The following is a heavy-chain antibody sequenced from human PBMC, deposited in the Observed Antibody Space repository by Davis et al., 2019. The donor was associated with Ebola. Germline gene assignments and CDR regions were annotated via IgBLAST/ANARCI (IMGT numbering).Heavy chain of an antibody. CDR1: GGSFSGYY. CDR3: ARVGSGGNFDY. Sequence: SETLSLTCAVYGGSFSGYYWSWIRQPPEKGLEWIGEIYHTGSTNFNPSLKSRVTISADKAKNQFSLNLSSVAAADTALYYCARVGSGGNFDYWGQGTLVTVSS. D-gene: IGHD6-19*01. V-gene: IGHV4-34*01. CDR2: IYHTGST. J-gene: IGHJ4*02.